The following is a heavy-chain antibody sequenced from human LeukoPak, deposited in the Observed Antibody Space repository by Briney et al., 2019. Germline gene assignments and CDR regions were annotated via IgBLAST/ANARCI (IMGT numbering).Heavy chain of an antibody. V-gene: IGHV3-30*04. D-gene: IGHD3-16*02. CDR1: GFTFSNYA. Sequence: GGSLRLSCAASGFTFSNYAMHWVRQAPGKGLEWEAVISYDGSIKYYADSVKGRFTISRDNSKNTLYLQMNSLRTEDTAVYYCAIGDGLGELSSSFEYWGQGTLVTVSS. CDR2: ISYDGSIK. J-gene: IGHJ4*02. CDR3: AIGDGLGELSSSFEY.